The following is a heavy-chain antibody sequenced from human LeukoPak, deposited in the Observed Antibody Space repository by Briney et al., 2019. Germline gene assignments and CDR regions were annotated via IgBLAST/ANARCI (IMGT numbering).Heavy chain of an antibody. CDR1: GGSISSGSYY. Sequence: PSETLSLTCTVSGGSISSGSYYWSWIRQPAGKGLEWIGRIYTSGSTNYNPSLKSRVTISVDTSKSPFSLKLPSVTAADTAVYYCGRTWGYYFDYWGQGTLVTVSS. J-gene: IGHJ4*02. D-gene: IGHD3-16*01. V-gene: IGHV4-61*02. CDR2: IYTSGST. CDR3: GRTWGYYFDY.